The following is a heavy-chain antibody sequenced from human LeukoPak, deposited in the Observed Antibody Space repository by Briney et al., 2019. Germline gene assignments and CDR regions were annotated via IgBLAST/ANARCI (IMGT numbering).Heavy chain of an antibody. CDR2: IYHSGST. CDR1: GGSISSSNW. CDR3: ARRSLTRSGGSSWK. D-gene: IGHD6-6*01. V-gene: IGHV4-4*02. Sequence: PSGTLSLTCAVSGGSISSSNWWSWVRQPPGKGLEWIGEIYHSGSTNYNPSLKSRVTISVDTSKNQFSLKLSSVTAADTAVYYCARRSLTRSGGSSWKWGQGTLVTVSS. J-gene: IGHJ4*02.